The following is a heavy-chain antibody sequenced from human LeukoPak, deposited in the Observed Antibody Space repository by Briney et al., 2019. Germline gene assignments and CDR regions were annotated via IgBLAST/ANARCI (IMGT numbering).Heavy chain of an antibody. CDR3: ARKADYDFWSGPIYDY. CDR1: GFTFSGYA. V-gene: IGHV3-23*01. D-gene: IGHD3-3*01. J-gene: IGHJ4*02. CDR2: ISGSGGST. Sequence: QPGGSLRLSCAASGFTFSGYAMSWVRQAPGKGLEWVSAISGSGGSTYYADSVKGRFTISRDNSKNTLYLQMNSLRAEDTAVYYCARKADYDFWSGPIYDYWGQGTLVTVSS.